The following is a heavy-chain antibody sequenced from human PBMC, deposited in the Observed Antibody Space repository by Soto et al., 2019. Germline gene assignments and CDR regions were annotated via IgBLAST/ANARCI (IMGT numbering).Heavy chain of an antibody. CDR1: GYSFTSYW. V-gene: IGHV5-51*01. J-gene: IGHJ4*02. D-gene: IGHD6-19*01. Sequence: GESLKISCKGSGYSFTSYWIGWVRPMPAKGLEWLGIIYPDDSDTRYSPSFQGQVTISADKSISTAYLQWSSLRASDTAMYYCARHDSSGWYYFDSWGQGTLVTVSS. CDR2: IYPDDSDT. CDR3: ARHDSSGWYYFDS.